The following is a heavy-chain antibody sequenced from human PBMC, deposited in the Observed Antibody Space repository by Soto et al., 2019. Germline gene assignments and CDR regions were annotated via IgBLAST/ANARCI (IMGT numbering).Heavy chain of an antibody. Sequence: TGGSLRLSCAASGFTFSSYIMNWVRQAPGKGLEWVSSISSSSSYIYYADSVKGRFTISRDNAKNSLYLQMNSLRAEDTAVYYCARPPTSVTTNYVDYWGQGTLVTV. CDR2: ISSSSSYI. CDR3: ARPPTSVTTNYVDY. J-gene: IGHJ4*02. D-gene: IGHD4-17*01. CDR1: GFTFSSYI. V-gene: IGHV3-21*01.